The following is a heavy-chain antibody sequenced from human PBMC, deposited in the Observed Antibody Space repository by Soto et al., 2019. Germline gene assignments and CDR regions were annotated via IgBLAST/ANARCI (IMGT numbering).Heavy chain of an antibody. D-gene: IGHD3-22*01. CDR3: ARVGSRDSSGPLAH. CDR2: ISAYNGNT. J-gene: IGHJ5*02. CDR1: GYTFPSYG. Sequence: AAGQVCCKASGYTFPSYGISWVRQAPGQGLEWMGWISAYNGNTNCAQKLQGRVTMTTDTSTSTAYMELSSLRSEDTAVYYCARVGSRDSSGPLAHWGQGTLVTLSS. V-gene: IGHV1-18*04.